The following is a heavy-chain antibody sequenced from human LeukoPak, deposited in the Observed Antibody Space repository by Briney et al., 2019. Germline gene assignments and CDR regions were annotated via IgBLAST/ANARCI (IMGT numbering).Heavy chain of an antibody. V-gene: IGHV4/OR15-8*01. CDR2: IHHDGRI. D-gene: IGHD3-16*02. J-gene: IGHJ4*02. Sequence: PSETLSLTCDVSGGSIDSTNWWNWVRQPPGKGLEWIGEIHHDGRINYNPSLKSRVTLSVDKSKNQFSLRLNSVTAADTAMYYCARSHDHLWGNYPDYWGQGTLVTVSS. CDR1: GGSIDSTNW. CDR3: ARSHDHLWGNYPDY.